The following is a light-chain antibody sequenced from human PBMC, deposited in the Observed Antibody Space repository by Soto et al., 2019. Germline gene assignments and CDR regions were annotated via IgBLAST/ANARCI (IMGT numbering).Light chain of an antibody. V-gene: IGKV1-39*01. CDR1: QSISNY. J-gene: IGKJ2*01. CDR3: QQSYSTPVT. CDR2: AAS. Sequence: DLQMTQSPSSLSASVGDRVTITCRASQSISNYLNWYQQKPGTAPKLLIYAASSLQYGVPSRFSGSGSGTDFTLTISSLQPEDFATYYCQQSYSTPVTFGQGTKLEIK.